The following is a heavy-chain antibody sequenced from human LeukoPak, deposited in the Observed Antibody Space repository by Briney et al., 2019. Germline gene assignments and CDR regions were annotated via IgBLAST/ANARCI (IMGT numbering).Heavy chain of an antibody. Sequence: PGGSLRLSCVASGFIFSHYYMHWVRQAPGKGLEWVAVVHNDGSSKYYADSVKGRFTTSRDNSKNTLYVRMDSLRVEDTAVYYCATGGGQYYDYWGQGTLVTVSS. J-gene: IGHJ4*02. CDR1: GFIFSHYY. V-gene: IGHV3-30*02. D-gene: IGHD3-22*01. CDR2: VHNDGSSK. CDR3: ATGGGQYYDY.